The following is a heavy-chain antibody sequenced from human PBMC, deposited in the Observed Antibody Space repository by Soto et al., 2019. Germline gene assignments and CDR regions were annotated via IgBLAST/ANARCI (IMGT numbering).Heavy chain of an antibody. V-gene: IGHV1-3*01. D-gene: IGHD5-12*01. CDR1: GYTFTSYA. CDR3: ARASLKVAEFDY. CDR2: INAGNGNT. J-gene: IGHJ4*02. Sequence: ASVKVSCKASGYTFTSYAMHWVRQAPGQRLEWMGWINAGNGNTKYSQKFQGRVTITRDTSASTAYMELSSLSSEDTAVYYCARASLKVAEFDYWGQGTLVTVSS.